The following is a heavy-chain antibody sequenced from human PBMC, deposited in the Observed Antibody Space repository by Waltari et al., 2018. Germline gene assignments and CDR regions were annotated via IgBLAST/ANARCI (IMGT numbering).Heavy chain of an antibody. CDR3: ARGDFRLSYYYMDV. CDR2: IRPHRGDT. J-gene: IGHJ6*03. V-gene: IGHV1-2*02. CDR1: GYTFTGYY. D-gene: IGHD3-3*01. Sequence: QVQLVQSGAAVTKPGTSVKVSCKASGYTFTGYYIHWVRQAPGQGLEWMGWIRPHRGDTNHAQKLHGRVTMTSDTSTTTAYMERSRLTSDDTAGFYCARGDFRLSYYYMDVWGKGTTVTVSS.